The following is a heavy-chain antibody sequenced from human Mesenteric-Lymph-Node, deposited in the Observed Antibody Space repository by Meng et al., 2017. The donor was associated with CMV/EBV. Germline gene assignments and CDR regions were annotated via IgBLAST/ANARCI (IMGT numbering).Heavy chain of an antibody. V-gene: IGHV3-49*04. CDR1: GFTFGDYA. CDR3: TRAFYDYVWGGYRRSFDY. D-gene: IGHD3-16*02. Sequence: GESLKISCTASGFTFGDYAMSWVRQAPGKGLEWVGFIRSKAYGGTTEYAASVKGRFTISRDDSKSIAYLQMNSLKTEDTAVYYCTRAFYDYVWGGYRRSFDYWGQGTLVTVSS. J-gene: IGHJ4*02. CDR2: IRSKAYGGTT.